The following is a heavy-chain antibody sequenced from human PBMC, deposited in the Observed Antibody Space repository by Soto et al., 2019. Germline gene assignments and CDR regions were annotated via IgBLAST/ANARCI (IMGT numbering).Heavy chain of an antibody. CDR3: AREVWGGGRAFDI. CDR1: GGSISSYY. J-gene: IGHJ3*02. D-gene: IGHD7-27*01. V-gene: IGHV4-59*01. CDR2: IYYSGST. Sequence: SETLSLTCTVSGGSISSYYWSWIRQPPGKGLEWIGYIYYSGSTNYNPSLKSRVTISVDTSKNQFSLKLSSVTAADTAVYYCAREVWGGGRAFDIWGQGTMVTVSS.